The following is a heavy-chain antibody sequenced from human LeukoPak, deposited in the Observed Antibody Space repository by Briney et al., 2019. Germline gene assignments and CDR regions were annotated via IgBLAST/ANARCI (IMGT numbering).Heavy chain of an antibody. CDR3: ARVGGSYYGGCFDY. D-gene: IGHD1-26*01. Sequence: GGSLRLSCAASGFTFISYGMHWVRQAPGKGLEWVAVISYDGSNKYYADSVKGRFTISRDNSKNTLYLQMNSLRAEDTAVYYCARVGGSYYGGCFDYWGQGTLVTVSS. J-gene: IGHJ4*02. CDR2: ISYDGSNK. CDR1: GFTFISYG. V-gene: IGHV3-30*03.